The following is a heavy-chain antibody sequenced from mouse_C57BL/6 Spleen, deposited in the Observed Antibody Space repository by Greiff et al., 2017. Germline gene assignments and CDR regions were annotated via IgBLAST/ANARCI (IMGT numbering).Heavy chain of an antibody. CDR1: GYTFTDYE. J-gene: IGHJ4*01. CDR2: IDPETGGT. Sequence: VQLQESGAELVRPGASVTLSCKASGYTFTDYEMHWVKQTPVHGLEWIGAIDPETGGTAYNQKFKGKAILTADKSSSTAYMELRSLTSEDSAVYYCTRGGDSNYDAMDYWGQGTSVTVSS. V-gene: IGHV1-15*01. D-gene: IGHD2-5*01. CDR3: TRGGDSNYDAMDY.